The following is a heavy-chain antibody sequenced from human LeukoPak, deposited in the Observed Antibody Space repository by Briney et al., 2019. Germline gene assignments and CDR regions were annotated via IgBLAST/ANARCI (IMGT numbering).Heavy chain of an antibody. V-gene: IGHV3-7*01. Sequence: GGSLRLSCAASGFTFSSYWMSWVRQAPGKGLEWVANIKRDGSEKYYVDSVKGGFTISRDNAKNSLYLQMSSRRPENRAVYYWARGAYSGYEIDYWGQGTLVTVSS. CDR1: GFTFSSYW. CDR3: ARGAYSGYEIDY. CDR2: IKRDGSEK. J-gene: IGHJ4*02. D-gene: IGHD5-12*01.